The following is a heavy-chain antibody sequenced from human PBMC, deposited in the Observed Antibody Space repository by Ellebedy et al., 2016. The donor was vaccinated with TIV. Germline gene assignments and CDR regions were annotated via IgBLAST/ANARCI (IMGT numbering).Heavy chain of an antibody. D-gene: IGHD6-19*01. CDR1: GFTFSSYS. V-gene: IGHV3-21*01. J-gene: IGHJ4*02. CDR3: ARDRYTSGWTLFDY. CDR2: ISSSSSYI. Sequence: GESLKISCAASGFTFSSYSMNWVRQAPGKGLEWVSSISSSSSYIYYADSVKGRFTISRDNAKNSLYLQMNSLRAEDTALYYCARDRYTSGWTLFDYWGPGTLVTVSS.